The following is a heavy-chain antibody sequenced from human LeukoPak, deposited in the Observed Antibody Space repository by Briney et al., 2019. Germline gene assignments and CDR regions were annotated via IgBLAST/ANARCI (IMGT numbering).Heavy chain of an antibody. CDR1: GYRFISYW. V-gene: IGHV5-51*01. CDR3: ARCRGDGSYYYYYYYMDV. Sequence: GESLKISCKGSGYRFISYWIGWVRQMPGKGLEWMGIIYPGDSDTRYSPSFQGQVTISADKSISTAYLQWSSLKASDTAMYYCARCRGDGSYYYYYYYMDVWGKGTTVTVSS. J-gene: IGHJ6*03. CDR2: IYPGDSDT. D-gene: IGHD5-24*01.